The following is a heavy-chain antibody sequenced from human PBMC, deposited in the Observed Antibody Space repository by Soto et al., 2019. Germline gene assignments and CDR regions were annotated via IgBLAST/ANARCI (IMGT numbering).Heavy chain of an antibody. J-gene: IGHJ4*02. Sequence: QVQLQESGPGLVKPSETLSLTCTVSGGSVSIANQYWSWIRQPPGTGLEWIGYIYYSGTTNYNPSLKSRVTMSVDTPKNQFSLKLSSVTAADTAVYYCARTGTQGGYWGQGTLVTVSS. D-gene: IGHD1-1*01. CDR1: GGSVSIANQY. V-gene: IGHV4-61*01. CDR3: ARTGTQGGY. CDR2: IYYSGTT.